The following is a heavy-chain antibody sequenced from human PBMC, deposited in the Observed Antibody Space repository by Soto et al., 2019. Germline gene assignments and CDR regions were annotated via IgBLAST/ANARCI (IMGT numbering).Heavy chain of an antibody. D-gene: IGHD1-26*01. CDR3: ASVSGSNRYFDY. V-gene: IGHV3-11*03. Sequence: QVQLLESGGGLVKPGGSLRLSCAASGFTFSDYYMSWIRQAPGKGLEWVSYISSSSSYTNYADSVKGRFTISRDNAKNSLYLQMNSLRAEDTAVYYCASVSGSNRYFDYWGQGTLVTVSS. J-gene: IGHJ4*02. CDR1: GFTFSDYY. CDR2: ISSSSSYT.